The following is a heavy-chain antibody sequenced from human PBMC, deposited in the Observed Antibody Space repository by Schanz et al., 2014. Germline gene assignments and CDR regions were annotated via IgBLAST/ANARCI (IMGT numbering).Heavy chain of an antibody. V-gene: IGHV3-11*01. J-gene: IGHJ4*02. Sequence: QVLLVESGGGLVKPGGSLRLSCSASGFTFSDSFMSWIRQTPGKGLEWLSYISSSGNIIHYADSVKGRFTISRDNAKTSLSLQMTGLRAEDTAVYYCAAHETLSPPACYPSWGQGTLVAVSS. CDR1: GFTFSDSF. D-gene: IGHD2-2*01. CDR3: AAHETLSPPACYPS. CDR2: ISSSGNII.